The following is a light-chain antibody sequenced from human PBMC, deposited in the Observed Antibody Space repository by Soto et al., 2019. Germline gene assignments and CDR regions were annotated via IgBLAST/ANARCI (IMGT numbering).Light chain of an antibody. V-gene: IGLV2-14*01. CDR2: EVT. J-gene: IGLJ1*01. Sequence: QSVLTQPPSASGSPGQSVTISCTGTSSDVGGYDYVSWYQQRPGKAPKLLIHEVTKRPSGVSNRFSGSKSGNTASLTISGLQAEDEADYYCSSYRSSSTLYVFGTGTKVT. CDR3: SSYRSSSTLYV. CDR1: SSDVGGYDY.